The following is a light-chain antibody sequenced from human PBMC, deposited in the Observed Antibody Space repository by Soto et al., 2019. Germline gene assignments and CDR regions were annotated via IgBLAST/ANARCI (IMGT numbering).Light chain of an antibody. CDR2: WAS. CDR3: QQYYTLPLT. V-gene: IGKV4-1*01. CDR1: QSVLFTSNTKNY. Sequence: DIVMTQSPDSLAVSLGERATINCESSQSVLFTSNTKNYLAWYQQKPGQPPKLHLSWASARESGVPERFSGSGSGTLFTLSISSLQAEDVAVYYCQQYYTLPLTFGGGTKVDNK. J-gene: IGKJ4*01.